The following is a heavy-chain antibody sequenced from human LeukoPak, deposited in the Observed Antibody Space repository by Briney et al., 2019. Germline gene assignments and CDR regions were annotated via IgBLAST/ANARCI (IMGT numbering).Heavy chain of an antibody. CDR3: ASLKGVITFGGVIAPTMDV. D-gene: IGHD3-16*02. J-gene: IGHJ6*03. Sequence: HPGGSLRLSCAASGFTFSSYAMHWVRQAPGKGLEYVSAISSNGGSTYYANSVKGRFTISRDNSKNTLYLQMGSLRAEDMAVYYCASLKGVITFGGVIAPTMDVWGKGTTVTVSS. CDR2: ISSNGGST. V-gene: IGHV3-64*01. CDR1: GFTFSSYA.